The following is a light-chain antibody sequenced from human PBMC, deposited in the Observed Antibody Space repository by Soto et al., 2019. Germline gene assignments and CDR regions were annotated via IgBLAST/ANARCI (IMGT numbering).Light chain of an antibody. CDR3: QQRSNWLYT. J-gene: IGKJ2*01. CDR2: DAS. V-gene: IGKV3-11*01. CDR1: QSVSSY. Sequence: EIVLTQSPATLSLSPGERATLSCRASQSVSSYLAWYQQKPGQAPRLLIYDASNRVTGIPVRFSGSGSGTDFTLTISSLEPEDFALYYCQQRSNWLYTFGQGTKLEIK.